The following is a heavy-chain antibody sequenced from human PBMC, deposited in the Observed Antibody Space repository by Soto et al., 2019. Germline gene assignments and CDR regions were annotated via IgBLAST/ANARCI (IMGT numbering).Heavy chain of an antibody. J-gene: IGHJ4*02. D-gene: IGHD6-19*01. Sequence: VQLLESGGGLVQPGGSLRLSCAASGFTFSSYAMTWVRQAPGKGLEWVSTISGSGGDTFHADSVKGRFTISRDNSKNTLYLQMNSLRAEDTAVYYCARGGYASGWSFDFWGQGTLVTVSS. CDR1: GFTFSSYA. CDR3: ARGGYASGWSFDF. CDR2: ISGSGGDT. V-gene: IGHV3-23*01.